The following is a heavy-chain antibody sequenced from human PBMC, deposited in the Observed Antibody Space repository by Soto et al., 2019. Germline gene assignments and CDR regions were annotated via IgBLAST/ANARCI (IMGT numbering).Heavy chain of an antibody. CDR3: ARGGPGYCSSTSCYSYYGMDV. D-gene: IGHD2-2*02. CDR1: GGTFSSYA. Sequence: SVKVSCKASGGTFSSYAISWVRQAPGQGLEWMGGIIPIFGTANYAQRLQGRVTITADESTSTAYMELSSLRSEDTAVYYCARGGPGYCSSTSCYSYYGMDVWGQGTTVTVSS. V-gene: IGHV1-69*13. CDR2: IIPIFGTA. J-gene: IGHJ6*02.